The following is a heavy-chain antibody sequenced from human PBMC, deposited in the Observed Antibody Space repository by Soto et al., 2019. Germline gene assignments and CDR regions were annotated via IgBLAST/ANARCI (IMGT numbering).Heavy chain of an antibody. CDR2: INPNSGGT. CDR1: GYTFTGYY. V-gene: IGHV1-2*04. J-gene: IGHJ3*02. Sequence: ASVKVSCKASGYTFTGYYMHWVRQAPGQGLEWMGWINPNSGGTNYAQKFQGWVTMTRDTSISTAYMELSRLRSDDTAVYYCARVTAAGHDAFDIWGQGTMVTASS. CDR3: ARVTAAGHDAFDI. D-gene: IGHD6-13*01.